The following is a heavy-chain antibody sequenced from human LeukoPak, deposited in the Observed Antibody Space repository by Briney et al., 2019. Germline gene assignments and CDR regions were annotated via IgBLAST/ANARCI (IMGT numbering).Heavy chain of an antibody. CDR2: IYYSGST. Sequence: MSSETLSLTCTVSGGSISSYYWSWIRQPPGKGLEWIGYIYYSGSTNYNPSLKSRVTISVDTSKNQFSLKLSSVTAAGTAVYYCARHSTASGYLNYFDYWGQGTLVTVSS. J-gene: IGHJ4*02. CDR3: ARHSTASGYLNYFDY. V-gene: IGHV4-59*08. CDR1: GGSISSYY. D-gene: IGHD1-1*01.